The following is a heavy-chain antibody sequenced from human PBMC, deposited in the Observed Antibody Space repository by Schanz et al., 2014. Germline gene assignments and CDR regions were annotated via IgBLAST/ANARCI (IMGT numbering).Heavy chain of an antibody. V-gene: IGHV3-23*04. D-gene: IGHD2-21*01. Sequence: EVQLVESGGGLVQPGGSLRLSCEASGFTFRDYYMSWIRQAPGKGLEWVSIISGTGSTPYYADSVKGRYTISRDNSKNTLYLQMNSLRAEDTAIYYCAKGQLLSYYFDYWGQGTLVAVSS. J-gene: IGHJ4*02. CDR3: AKGQLLSYYFDY. CDR1: GFTFRDYY. CDR2: ISGTGSTP.